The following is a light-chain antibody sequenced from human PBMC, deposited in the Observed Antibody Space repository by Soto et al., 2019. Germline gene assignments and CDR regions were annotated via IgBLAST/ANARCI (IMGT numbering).Light chain of an antibody. CDR3: QQYGSSPNT. V-gene: IGKV3-20*01. J-gene: IGKJ2*01. Sequence: EIVLTQSPGTLSLSPGERATLSCRASQSVSSSYLAWYQQKTGQAPRLLIYGASSRATGSPDRFSGSGSGTDFTLTISRREPKDFAVYYCQQYGSSPNTFGQGTKLEIK. CDR1: QSVSSSY. CDR2: GAS.